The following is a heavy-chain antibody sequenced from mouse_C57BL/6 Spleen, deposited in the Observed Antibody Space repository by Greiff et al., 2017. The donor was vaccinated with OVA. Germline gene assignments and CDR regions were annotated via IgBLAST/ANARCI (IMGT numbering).Heavy chain of an antibody. Sequence: ELMLVESGGGLVQPKGSLKLSCAASGFTFNTYAMHWVRQAPGKGLEWVARIRSKSSNYATYYADSVKDRFTISRDDSQSMLYLQMNNLKTEDTAMYYCVSGVLLGYAMDYWGQGTSVTVSS. CDR1: GFTFNTYA. V-gene: IGHV10-3*01. J-gene: IGHJ4*01. CDR2: IRSKSSNYAT. CDR3: VSGVLLGYAMDY. D-gene: IGHD1-1*01.